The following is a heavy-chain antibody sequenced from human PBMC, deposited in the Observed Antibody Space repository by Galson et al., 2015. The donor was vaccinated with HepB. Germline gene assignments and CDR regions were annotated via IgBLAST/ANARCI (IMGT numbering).Heavy chain of an antibody. J-gene: IGHJ3*02. D-gene: IGHD4-23*01. CDR1: GGSISSYY. CDR3: ARPSSGGAFDI. Sequence: ETLSLTCTVSGGSISSYYWSWIRQPPGKGLEWIGYIYYSGSTNYNPSLKSRVTISVDTSKNQFSLKLSSVTAADTAVYYCARPSSGGAFDIWGQGTMVTVSS. CDR2: IYYSGST. V-gene: IGHV4-59*01.